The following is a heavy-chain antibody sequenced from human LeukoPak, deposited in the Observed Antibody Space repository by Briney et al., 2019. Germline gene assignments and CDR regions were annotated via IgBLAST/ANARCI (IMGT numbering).Heavy chain of an antibody. CDR2: INHSRRT. D-gene: IGHD1-26*01. V-gene: IGHV4-34*01. CDR3: GRGRSWSYLRYFDY. J-gene: IGHJ4*02. CDR1: GGFYRGYY. Sequence: SSDTLSLMCAVYGGFYRGYYWRWLREPPGKGGEGMEEINHSRRTNYNSSLKRRVPISVDTSNNQLSLKLSSVTAADTAVYYCGRGRSWSYLRYFDYWGQGTLVTVSS.